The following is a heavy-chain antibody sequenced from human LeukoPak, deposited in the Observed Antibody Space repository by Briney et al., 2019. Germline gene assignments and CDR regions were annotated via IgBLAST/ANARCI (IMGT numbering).Heavy chain of an antibody. Sequence: SETLSLTCTVSGGSISSSNYYWDRVRQPPGKGLEWIGSFYYTGSTYYNPSLRSRVTISVDSSGDQFSLKLSSVTAADTAVYYCASRVKNGGGHDYWGQGTLVTVSS. CDR1: GGSISSSNYY. CDR2: FYYTGST. V-gene: IGHV4-39*01. D-gene: IGHD3-16*01. J-gene: IGHJ4*02. CDR3: ASRVKNGGGHDY.